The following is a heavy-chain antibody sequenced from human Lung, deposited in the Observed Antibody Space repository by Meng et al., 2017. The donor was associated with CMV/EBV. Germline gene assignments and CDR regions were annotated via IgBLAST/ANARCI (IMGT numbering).Heavy chain of an antibody. D-gene: IGHD4-17*01. Sequence: GGSLRLXCAASGFSFDDHAMHWVRQAPGKGLEWVSGISWNSGNIGYADSVKGRFTISRDNAKNSLYLKMDNLRTEDTALYYCVRDRNYGVYLGSDYWGQGXLVTVSS. CDR1: GFSFDDHA. J-gene: IGHJ4*02. V-gene: IGHV3-9*01. CDR3: VRDRNYGVYLGSDY. CDR2: ISWNSGNI.